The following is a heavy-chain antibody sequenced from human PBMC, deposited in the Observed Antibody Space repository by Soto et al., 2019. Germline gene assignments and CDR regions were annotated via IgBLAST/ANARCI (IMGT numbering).Heavy chain of an antibody. D-gene: IGHD1-26*01. J-gene: IGHJ2*01. CDR3: ARDGRWRQLGWYFDL. CDR1: GFMFRSFG. CDR2: IWHDGSNK. Sequence: QVQLVESGGGVVQPGRSLRLSCAASGFMFRSFGMHWVRQAPGKGLEWVAVIWHDGSNKYYADAVKGRFTISRDNSENTLHLQMNSLRAEDTAVYYCARDGRWRQLGWYFDLWGRGTLVTVSS. V-gene: IGHV3-33*01.